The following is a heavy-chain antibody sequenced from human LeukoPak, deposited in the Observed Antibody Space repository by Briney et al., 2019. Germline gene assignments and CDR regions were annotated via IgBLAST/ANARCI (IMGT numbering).Heavy chain of an antibody. V-gene: IGHV4-39*07. CDR1: GGSISSSSYY. CDR3: AGGPVPYYYDGSGHEFDY. Sequence: SETLSLTCTVSGGSISSSSYYWGWIRQPPGKGLEWIGSIYYSGSTNYNPSLKSRVTMSLDTSKNQFSLKLTSVTAADTAVYYCAGGPVPYYYDGSGHEFDYWGQGALVTVSS. D-gene: IGHD3-22*01. J-gene: IGHJ4*02. CDR2: IYYSGST.